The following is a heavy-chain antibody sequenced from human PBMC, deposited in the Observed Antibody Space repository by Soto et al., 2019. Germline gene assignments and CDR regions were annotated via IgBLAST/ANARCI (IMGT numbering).Heavy chain of an antibody. CDR1: GYTFTNYA. J-gene: IGHJ4*02. D-gene: IGHD6-13*01. V-gene: IGHV1-18*01. Sequence: QVQLVQSGVEVKKPGASVKVSCKASGYTFTNYAISWVRQAPGRGLEWMGWVNTYNGNPNYAQIFQGRVTMTTDTSTGTAYMELRSLKSADSAVYYCARYSHYSTDWQRFDSWGQGTLVNVSS. CDR2: VNTYNGNP. CDR3: ARYSHYSTDWQRFDS.